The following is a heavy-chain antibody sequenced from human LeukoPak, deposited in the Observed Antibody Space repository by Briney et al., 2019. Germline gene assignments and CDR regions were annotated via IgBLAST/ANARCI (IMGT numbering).Heavy chain of an antibody. J-gene: IGHJ4*02. V-gene: IGHV1-3*01. CDR3: ARDDCGDTCYPGGY. D-gene: IGHD2-21*01. CDR2: INAGNGDT. Sequence: ASVKVSCKASVYTFTNYVIHWVRQAPGQRPECMGWINAGNGDTKYSHHFQGRVTITRDTSASTAYMEMSSLTSEDTALYYCARDDCGDTCYPGGYWGQGTLVTVSS. CDR1: VYTFTNYV.